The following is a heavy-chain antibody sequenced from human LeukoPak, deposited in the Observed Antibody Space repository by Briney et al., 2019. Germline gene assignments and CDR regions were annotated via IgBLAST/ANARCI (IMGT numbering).Heavy chain of an antibody. CDR1: GGSMSNYY. V-gene: IGHV4-59*01. D-gene: IGHD6-13*01. J-gene: IGHJ4*02. Sequence: SETLSLTCTVSGGSMSNYYWSWIRQPPGKGLEWIAYIYYSGSTNYNPSLKSRVTISVDTSKNQFSLKLRSVTAADTAVYYCAKVFNSWSFDYWGQGTLVTVSS. CDR2: IYYSGST. CDR3: AKVFNSWSFDY.